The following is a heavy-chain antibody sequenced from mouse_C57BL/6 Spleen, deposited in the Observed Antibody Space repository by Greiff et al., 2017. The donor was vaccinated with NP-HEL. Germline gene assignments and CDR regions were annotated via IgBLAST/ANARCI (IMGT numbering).Heavy chain of an antibody. CDR1: GYAFSSYW. Sequence: VQLQQSGAELVKPGASVKISCKASGYAFSSYWMNWVKQRPGKGLEWIGQIYPGDGDTNYNGKFKGKATLTADKSSSTAYMQLSSLTSEDSAVYFCARWDGYFVYWYFDVWGTGTTVTVSS. D-gene: IGHD2-3*01. CDR3: ARWDGYFVYWYFDV. J-gene: IGHJ1*03. CDR2: IYPGDGDT. V-gene: IGHV1-80*01.